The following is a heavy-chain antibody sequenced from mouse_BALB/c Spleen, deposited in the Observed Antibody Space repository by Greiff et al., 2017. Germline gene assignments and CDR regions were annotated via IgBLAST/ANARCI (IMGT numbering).Heavy chain of an antibody. J-gene: IGHJ4*01. CDR2: IDPENGDT. V-gene: IGHV14-4*02. CDR3: NAVITHAMDY. D-gene: IGHD2-4*01. Sequence: VQLQQSGAELVRSGASVKLSCTASGFNIKDYYMHWVKQRPEQGLEWIGWIDPENGDTEYAPKFQGKATMTADTSSNTAYLQLSSLTSEDTAVYYCNAVITHAMDYWGQGTSVTVSS. CDR1: GFNIKDYY.